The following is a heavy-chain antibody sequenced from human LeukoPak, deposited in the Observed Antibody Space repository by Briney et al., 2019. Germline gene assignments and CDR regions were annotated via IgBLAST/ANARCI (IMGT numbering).Heavy chain of an antibody. Sequence: PSETLSLTCAVSGGSISGWYWSWIRQTPGKGLEWIGSTSHSDSPYYNPSLESRVTISLDTSRNLFSLKLTSVTAADTAVYFCARDFGETSLPNWFDPWGQGTLVIVSS. V-gene: IGHV4-38-2*02. CDR2: TSHSDSP. CDR1: GGSISGWY. J-gene: IGHJ5*02. D-gene: IGHD3-16*01. CDR3: ARDFGETSLPNWFDP.